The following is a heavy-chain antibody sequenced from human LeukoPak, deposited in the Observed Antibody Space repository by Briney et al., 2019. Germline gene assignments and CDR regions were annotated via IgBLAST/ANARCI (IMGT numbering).Heavy chain of an antibody. Sequence: SETLSLTCTVSGGSISSYYWSWIRQPPGKGLEWIGYIYYSGSTNYNPSLKSRVTISVDTSKNQFSLKLSSVTAADTAVYYCARAPDDYGDYGVDYWGQGTLVTVSS. CDR2: IYYSGST. CDR1: GGSISSYY. J-gene: IGHJ4*02. CDR3: ARAPDDYGDYGVDY. D-gene: IGHD4-17*01. V-gene: IGHV4-59*01.